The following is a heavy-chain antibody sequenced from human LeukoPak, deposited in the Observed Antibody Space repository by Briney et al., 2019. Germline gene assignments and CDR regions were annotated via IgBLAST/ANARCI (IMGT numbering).Heavy chain of an antibody. D-gene: IGHD2-21*02. CDR1: VGSISSSYYY. CDR3: ARSLGAYCGGDCYSSLAY. Sequence: PSETLSLTCTVSVGSISSSYYYWGWIRQPPGKGLEWIGSIYYSGSTYYVPSLQSRVTISVDTSNNQFSLKLSSVTAADTAVYYCARSLGAYCGGDCYSSLAYWGQGTLVTVSS. CDR2: IYYSGST. J-gene: IGHJ4*02. V-gene: IGHV4-39*01.